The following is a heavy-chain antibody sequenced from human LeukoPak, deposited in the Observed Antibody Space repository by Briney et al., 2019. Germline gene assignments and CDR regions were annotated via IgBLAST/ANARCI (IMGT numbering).Heavy chain of an antibody. J-gene: IGHJ4*02. CDR2: ISGSGGST. CDR3: AKKSQQQLVWDYFDY. Sequence: GGSLRLSCAASGFTFSSYAMSWVRQAPGKGLEWVSAISGSGGSTYYADSVKGRFIISRDNSKNTLYLQMNSLRAEDTAVYYCAKKSQQQLVWDYFDYWGKETLVTVPS. CDR1: GFTFSSYA. D-gene: IGHD6-13*01. V-gene: IGHV3-23*01.